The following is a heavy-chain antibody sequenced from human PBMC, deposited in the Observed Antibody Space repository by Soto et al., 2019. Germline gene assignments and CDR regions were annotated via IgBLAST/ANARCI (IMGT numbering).Heavy chain of an antibody. Sequence: VNVSCKAPGYKFTSYYMHWVRQAPGHGLEWMGVINPNGGSTRFAQKFQGRVTMTSDTSTSTVYMELRGLTSEDTAVYYCARSSGRGFGISIEDQNWFGIWGQGHTVTVSS. CDR1: GYKFTSYY. CDR2: INPNGGST. J-gene: IGHJ5*02. CDR3: ARSSGRGFGISIEDQNWFGI. V-gene: IGHV1-46*01. D-gene: IGHD3-3*01.